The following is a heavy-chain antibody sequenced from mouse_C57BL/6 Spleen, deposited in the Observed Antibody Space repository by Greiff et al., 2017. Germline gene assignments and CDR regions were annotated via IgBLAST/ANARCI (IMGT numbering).Heavy chain of an antibody. CDR1: GYSITSGYD. V-gene: IGHV3-1*01. CDR2: ISYSGST. Sequence: EVQLQQSGPGMVKPSQSLSLTCTVTGYSITSGYDWHWIRHFPGNKLEWMGYISYSGSTNYNPSLKSRISITHDTSKNHFFLKLNSVTTEDTATDYCARGGDYYAMDYWGQGTSVTVSS. J-gene: IGHJ4*01. CDR3: ARGGDYYAMDY.